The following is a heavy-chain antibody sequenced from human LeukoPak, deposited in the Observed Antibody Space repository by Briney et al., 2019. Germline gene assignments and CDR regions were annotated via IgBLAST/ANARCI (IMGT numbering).Heavy chain of an antibody. CDR1: GFTFRRFW. CDR2: ISGSGGST. Sequence: GGSLRLSCAASGFTFRRFWMSWVRQAPGKGLEWVSAISGSGGSTYYADSVKGRFTISRDNSKNTLYLQMNSLRAEDTAVYYCAKDHLPGIVVADRDYWGQGTLVTVSS. D-gene: IGHD6-19*01. V-gene: IGHV3-23*01. J-gene: IGHJ4*02. CDR3: AKDHLPGIVVADRDY.